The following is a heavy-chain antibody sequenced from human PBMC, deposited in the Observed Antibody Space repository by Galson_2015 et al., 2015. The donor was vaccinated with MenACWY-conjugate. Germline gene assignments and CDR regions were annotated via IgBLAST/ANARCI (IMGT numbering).Heavy chain of an antibody. J-gene: IGHJ4*02. V-gene: IGHV3-21*06. CDR2: IGSISSYI. CDR3: ARPYSRIGVALDS. D-gene: IGHD6-19*01. CDR1: GFTFSHYS. Sequence: SLRLSCAASGFTFSHYSMNWVRQAPGKGLEWVSAIGSISSYIYYADSVRGRFTISRDNAKNSLTLQMNSLRDEDTAVYYCARPYSRIGVALDSWGQGTLVTVSS.